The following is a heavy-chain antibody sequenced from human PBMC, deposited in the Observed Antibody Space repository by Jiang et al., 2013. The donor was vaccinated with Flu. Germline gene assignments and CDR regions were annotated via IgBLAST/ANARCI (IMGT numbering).Heavy chain of an antibody. CDR3: ARDYGSGSYYIEYYFDY. J-gene: IGHJ4*02. V-gene: IGHV3-30-3*01. D-gene: IGHD3-10*01. CDR2: ISYDGSNK. CDR1: GFTFSSYA. Sequence: ESGGGVVQPGRSLRLSCAASGFTFSSYAMHWVRQAPGKGLEWVAVISYDGSNKYYADSVKGRFTISRDNSKNTLYLQMNSLRAEDTAVYYCARDYGSGSYYIEYYFDYWGQGTLVTVSS.